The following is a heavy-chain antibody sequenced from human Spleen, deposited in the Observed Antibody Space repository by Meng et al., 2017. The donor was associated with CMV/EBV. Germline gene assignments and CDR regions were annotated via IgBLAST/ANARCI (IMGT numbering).Heavy chain of an antibody. V-gene: IGHV3-48*03. CDR1: GFTFSSYE. J-gene: IGHJ4*02. CDR2: ISSSANII. D-gene: IGHD1-14*01. Sequence: GGSLRLSCAASGFTFSSYEMNWVRQAPGKGLEWVSYISSSANIIYYADSVKGRFTISRDNAKNSLFLQMNSLRAEDTAVYYCARGLTRSDYWGQGTLVTVSS. CDR3: ARGLTRSDY.